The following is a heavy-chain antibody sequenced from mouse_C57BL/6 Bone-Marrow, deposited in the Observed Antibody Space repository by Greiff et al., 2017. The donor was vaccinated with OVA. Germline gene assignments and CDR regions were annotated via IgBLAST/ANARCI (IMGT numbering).Heavy chain of an antibody. J-gene: IGHJ1*03. CDR2: IYPRSGNT. CDR1: GYTFTSYG. D-gene: IGHD4-1*01. CDR3: ARGGTGTVLYFDV. Sequence: VQLQQSGAELARPGASVKLSCKASGYTFTSYGISWVKQRTGQGLEWIGEIYPRSGNTYYNEKFKGKATLTADKSSSTAYMELRSLTSEDSEVYVYARGGTGTVLYFDVWGTGTTVTGSS. V-gene: IGHV1-81*01.